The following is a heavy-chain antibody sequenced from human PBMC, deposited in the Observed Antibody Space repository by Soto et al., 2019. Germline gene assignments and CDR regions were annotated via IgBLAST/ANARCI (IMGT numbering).Heavy chain of an antibody. CDR2: INPSGGST. CDR1: GYTFTSYY. J-gene: IGHJ5*02. V-gene: IGHV1-46*01. D-gene: IGHD3-9*01. CDR3: ARCPIDHNWFDP. Sequence: ASVKVSCKASGYTFTSYYMPWVRQAPGQGLEWMGIINPSGGSTSYAQKFQGRVTMTRDTSTSTVYMELSSLRSEDTAVYYCARCPIDHNWFDPWGQGTLVTVSS.